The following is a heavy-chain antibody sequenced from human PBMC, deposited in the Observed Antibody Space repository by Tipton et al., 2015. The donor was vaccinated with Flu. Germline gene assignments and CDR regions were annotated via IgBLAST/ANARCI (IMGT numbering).Heavy chain of an antibody. J-gene: IGHJ4*02. D-gene: IGHD1-1*01. CDR1: GGSISSYY. CDR2: IYYSGSP. Sequence: LRLSCTVSGGSISSYYWSWIRQPPGKGLEYIGYIYYSGSPNYNPSLKSRVTISVDTSKNQFSLKLTSVTAADTAVYYCARQGYLYYFDYWGQGTLVTVSS. CDR3: ARQGYLYYFDY. V-gene: IGHV4-59*08.